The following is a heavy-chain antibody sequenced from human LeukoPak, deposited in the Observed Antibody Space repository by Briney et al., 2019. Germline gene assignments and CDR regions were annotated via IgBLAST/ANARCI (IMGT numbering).Heavy chain of an antibody. CDR2: ISSSSSYI. J-gene: IGHJ4*02. V-gene: IGHV3-21*01. D-gene: IGHD3-9*01. CDR3: ARADDILTGYYHY. CDR1: GFTFSSYS. Sequence: GGSLRLSCAASGFTFSSYSMNWVRQAPGKGLEWVSSISSSSSYIYYADSVKGRFTISRDNAKNSLHLQMNSLRAEDTAVYYCARADDILTGYYHYWGQGTLVTVSS.